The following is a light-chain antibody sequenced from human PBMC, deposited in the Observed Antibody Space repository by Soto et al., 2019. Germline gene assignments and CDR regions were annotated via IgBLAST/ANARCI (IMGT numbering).Light chain of an antibody. Sequence: DIQMTQSPSSLSASVGDRVTITCRASQYINSHLNWYQQTPGKAPKFLIRGASNLRSGVPSRFSGSGSGTDFTLTISSLEPEDSATYYCQQSFTTPLTFGGGTKVDIK. CDR1: QYINSH. CDR2: GAS. V-gene: IGKV1-39*01. CDR3: QQSFTTPLT. J-gene: IGKJ4*01.